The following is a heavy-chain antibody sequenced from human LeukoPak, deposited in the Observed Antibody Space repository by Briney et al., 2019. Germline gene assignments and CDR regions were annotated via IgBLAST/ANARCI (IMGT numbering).Heavy chain of an antibody. CDR1: GFTFSNYA. Sequence: PGGSLRLSCAASGFTFSNYAMTWVRQAPGKGLEWVSSISGSGGSTYYADSVKGRFTISRDNSKNTLYLQMNSLRAEDTAVYSCARDLVKGYYDILTGYYKRTSADAFDIWGQGTMVTVSS. CDR3: ARDLVKGYYDILTGYYKRTSADAFDI. D-gene: IGHD3-9*01. CDR2: ISGSGGST. V-gene: IGHV3-23*01. J-gene: IGHJ3*02.